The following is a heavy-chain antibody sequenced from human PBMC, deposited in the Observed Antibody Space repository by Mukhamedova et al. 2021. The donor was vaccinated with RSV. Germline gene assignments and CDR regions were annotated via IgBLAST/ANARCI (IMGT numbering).Heavy chain of an antibody. V-gene: IGHV3-23*01. J-gene: IGHJ4*02. Sequence: APGKGLEWVSGISGSGANTYYADSVKGRFTISRDNSKNTLYLQMNSLRAEDTAVYYCARNPYYDFWSGYPYYFDYWAQGTLVTFSS. CDR3: ARNPYYDFWSGYPYYFDY. CDR2: ISGSGANT. D-gene: IGHD3-3*01.